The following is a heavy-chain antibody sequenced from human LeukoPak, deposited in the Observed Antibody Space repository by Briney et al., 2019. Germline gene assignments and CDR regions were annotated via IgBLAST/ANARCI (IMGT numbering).Heavy chain of an antibody. D-gene: IGHD3-3*01. Sequence: SEPLSLPCAVSGGSFIGYYWSWIRQPPGKGLEWIGEINHSGSTNYNPSLKRRVTISVDTSKNQFSLKLSSVTAADTAVYYCARVRSGGLDYWGQGTLVTVSS. CDR3: ARVRSGGLDY. CDR1: GGSFIGYY. CDR2: INHSGST. V-gene: IGHV4-34*01. J-gene: IGHJ4*02.